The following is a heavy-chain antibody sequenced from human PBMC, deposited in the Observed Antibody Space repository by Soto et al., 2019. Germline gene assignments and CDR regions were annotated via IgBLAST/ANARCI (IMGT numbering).Heavy chain of an antibody. Sequence: QVQLVESGGGVVQPGRSLRLSCAASGFTFNKYTMHWVRQAPGKGLEWVAVVAYDGGYKYYADSVKGRFTISRDNSKNTLFLQMNSLRAEDTAVYYCARPANTDEYGISGSPSLLYWGQGTLVTVSS. J-gene: IGHJ4*02. CDR1: GFTFNKYT. V-gene: IGHV3-30-3*01. CDR2: VAYDGGYK. CDR3: ARPANTDEYGISGSPSLLY. D-gene: IGHD3-22*01.